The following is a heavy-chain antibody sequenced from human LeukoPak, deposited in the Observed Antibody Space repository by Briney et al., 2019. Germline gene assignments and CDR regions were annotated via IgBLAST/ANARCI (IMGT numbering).Heavy chain of an antibody. V-gene: IGHV1-2*02. Sequence: ASVKVSCKASGYTFTAYYMHWVRQAPGQGLEWMGWINPNSGGTNYAQKFQGRVTMTRDTSINTYYMDLSRLRSDDAALYYCARDDDSGSAFDYWGQGTLVTVSS. CDR2: INPNSGGT. J-gene: IGHJ4*02. CDR1: GYTFTAYY. D-gene: IGHD1-26*01. CDR3: ARDDDSGSAFDY.